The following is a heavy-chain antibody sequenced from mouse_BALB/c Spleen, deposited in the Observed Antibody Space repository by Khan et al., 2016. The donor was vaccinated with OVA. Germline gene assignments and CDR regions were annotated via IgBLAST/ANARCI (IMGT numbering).Heavy chain of an antibody. V-gene: IGHV14-3*02. D-gene: IGHD1-3*01. Sequence: EVQLQQSGAELVKPGASVKLSCTASGFTFKATYMHWVKQRPEQGLEWIGRIDPANGNTKYDPKFQGKATITADQSSNTAYLQRSSLTSEDTAVYYCARIKAWGQGTTLTVSS. J-gene: IGHJ2*01. CDR1: GFTFKATY. CDR2: IDPANGNT. CDR3: ARIKA.